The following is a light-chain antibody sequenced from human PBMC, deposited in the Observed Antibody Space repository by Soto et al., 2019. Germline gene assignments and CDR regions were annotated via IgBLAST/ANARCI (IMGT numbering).Light chain of an antibody. J-gene: IGKJ5*01. V-gene: IGKV3-15*01. CDR3: QQYSHWPPVT. CDR2: GAS. CDR1: QSIGTS. Sequence: EIVMTQSPATLSVSPGERAILSCRASQSIGTSLAWHQLRPGQAPRLLISGASTRATGIPARFSGSGSGTEFTLSISSLQSEDFEVYYCQQYSHWPPVTFGQGTRLEIK.